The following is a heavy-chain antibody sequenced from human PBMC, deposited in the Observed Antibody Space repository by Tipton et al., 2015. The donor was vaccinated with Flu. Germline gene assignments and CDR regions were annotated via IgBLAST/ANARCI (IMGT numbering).Heavy chain of an antibody. CDR3: AGRDYSNYVSEPKNWFDP. D-gene: IGHD4-11*01. Sequence: TLSLTCTVSGDSVSNSDYYWNWIRQEPGKGLEWIGHIDFSGSTHYNPSLKSRVTISLDKSKNQFSLRLVSMTATDTAVYYCAGRDYSNYVSEPKNWFDPWGQGILVTVSS. CDR2: IDFSGST. V-gene: IGHV4-30-4*08. CDR1: GDSVSNSDYY. J-gene: IGHJ5*02.